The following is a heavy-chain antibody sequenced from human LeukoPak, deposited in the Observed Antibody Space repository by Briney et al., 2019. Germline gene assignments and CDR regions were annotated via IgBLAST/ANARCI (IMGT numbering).Heavy chain of an antibody. J-gene: IGHJ6*02. Sequence: GGSLRLSCAASGNYWMHWVRQVPGKGLVWVSHINSDGSWTSYADSVKGRFTISRDNAKNTLYLQMNSLRAEDTAVYYCARDYGRSRDYGMGVWGQGTTVTVSS. CDR3: ARDYGRSRDYGMGV. V-gene: IGHV3-74*01. D-gene: IGHD3-10*01. CDR1: GNYW. CDR2: INSDGSWT.